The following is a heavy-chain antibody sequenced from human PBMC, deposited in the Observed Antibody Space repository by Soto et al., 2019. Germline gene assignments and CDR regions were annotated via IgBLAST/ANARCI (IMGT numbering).Heavy chain of an antibody. V-gene: IGHV3-72*01. Sequence: EVQLVESGGGLVQPGGSLRLSCAASGFTFSDYYMDWVRQAPGKGLEWVARSRNRTRSYSTDYAASVKGRFTISRDDSKRSVYLQMNRLKTEDTAVYYCARGLPDFDYWGQGILVTVSS. CDR2: SRNRTRSYST. D-gene: IGHD5-18*01. CDR1: GFTFSDYY. J-gene: IGHJ4*02. CDR3: ARGLPDFDY.